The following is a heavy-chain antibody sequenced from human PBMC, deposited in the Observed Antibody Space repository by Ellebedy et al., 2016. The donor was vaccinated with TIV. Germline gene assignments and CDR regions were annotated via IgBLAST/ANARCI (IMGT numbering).Heavy chain of an antibody. CDR1: GFNVSPNY. V-gene: IGHV3-66*01. CDR2: LNSGGAT. CDR3: ARERRYCGNECYLYYYYGMDV. D-gene: IGHD2-21*01. J-gene: IGHJ6*02. Sequence: GGSLRLSCAVSGFNVSPNYMTWVRQAPGRGLEWVSILNSGGATDYADSVKGRFIISRDDVKNTLHLQMFRLRAEDTAIYYCARERRYCGNECYLYYYYGMDVWGQGTKVAVSS.